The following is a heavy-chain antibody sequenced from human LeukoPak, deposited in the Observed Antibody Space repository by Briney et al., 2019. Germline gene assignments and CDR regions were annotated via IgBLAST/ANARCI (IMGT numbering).Heavy chain of an antibody. CDR1: GGSFSGYY. CDR2: INHSGST. Sequence: SETLSLTCAVYGGSFSGYYWSWIRQPPGKGLEWIGEINHSGSTNYNPSLKSRVTISVDTSKNQFSLKLSSVTAEDTAVYYCARQYYDILTGYRSASDYWGQGTLVTVSS. V-gene: IGHV4-34*01. CDR3: ARQYYDILTGYRSASDY. J-gene: IGHJ4*02. D-gene: IGHD3-9*01.